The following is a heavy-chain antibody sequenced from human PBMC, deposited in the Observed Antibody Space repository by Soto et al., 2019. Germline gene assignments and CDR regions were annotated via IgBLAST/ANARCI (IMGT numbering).Heavy chain of an antibody. CDR1: GFTFSSYA. Sequence: GGSLRLSCAASGFTFSSYAMSWVRQAPGKGLEGVSAISGSGGSTYYADSVKGRFTISRDNSKNTLYLQMNSLRAEDTAVYYCAKAVAGTMYYYYGMDVWGQGTTVTVSS. D-gene: IGHD6-19*01. V-gene: IGHV3-23*01. J-gene: IGHJ6*02. CDR2: ISGSGGST. CDR3: AKAVAGTMYYYYGMDV.